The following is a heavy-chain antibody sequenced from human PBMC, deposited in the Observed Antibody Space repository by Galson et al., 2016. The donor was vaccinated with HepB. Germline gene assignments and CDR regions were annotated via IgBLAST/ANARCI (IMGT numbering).Heavy chain of an antibody. D-gene: IGHD3-3*01. Sequence: SLRLSCAASGFTFFSYSMNWVRQAPGKGLEWVASISSSSGYIYYADSLQGRFTISRDNAENSLYLQMNSLRDEDTAVYYCARDMGERYDFWSGYSIDYWGQGILVIVSS. V-gene: IGHV3-21*01. J-gene: IGHJ4*02. CDR1: GFTFFSYS. CDR3: ARDMGERYDFWSGYSIDY. CDR2: ISSSSGYI.